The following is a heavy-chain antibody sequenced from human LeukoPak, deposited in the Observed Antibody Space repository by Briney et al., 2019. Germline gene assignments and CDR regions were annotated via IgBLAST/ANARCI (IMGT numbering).Heavy chain of an antibody. CDR1: GFTFDDYA. J-gene: IGHJ4*02. V-gene: IGHV3-9*01. D-gene: IGHD3-16*01. CDR3: AKHGSYDSTPRGVMY. Sequence: GGSLRLSCAASGFTFDDYAMHWVRQAPGKGLEWVSGISWNSGNIDYADSVKGRFTISRDNAKNSLYLQMNSLRAEDTAVYYCAKHGSYDSTPRGVMYWGQGTLVTVSS. CDR2: ISWNSGNI.